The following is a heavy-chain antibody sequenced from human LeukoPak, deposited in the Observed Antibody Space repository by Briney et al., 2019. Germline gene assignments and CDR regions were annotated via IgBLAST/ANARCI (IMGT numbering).Heavy chain of an antibody. CDR2: INPNSGGT. D-gene: IGHD4-11*01. CDR3: ARGSATVTRPMDV. J-gene: IGHJ6*04. CDR1: GYTFTGYY. Sequence: ASVKVSCKASGYTFTGYYMHWVRQAPGQGLEWMGWINPNSGGTSYAQKFQGRVTMTRDTSISTAYMELSRLRSDDTAVYYCARGSATVTRPMDVWGKGTTVTVSS. V-gene: IGHV1-2*02.